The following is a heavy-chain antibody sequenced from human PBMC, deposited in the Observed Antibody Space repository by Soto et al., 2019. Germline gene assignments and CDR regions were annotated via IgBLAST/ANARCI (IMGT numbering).Heavy chain of an antibody. CDR2: ISSNGENT. CDR3: VSWVSAHFDS. D-gene: IGHD6-13*01. J-gene: IGHJ4*01. CDR1: RFTSGYHA. Sequence: EVQLLDSGGSLVQIGGSLRLSCAASRFTSGYHAMNWVRQAPGKGLEWVSTISSNGENTHYADSVKGRFIISSDNSSNTLARQINSLRVEDTAVYYCVSWVSAHFDSLGQGTLVTVSS. V-gene: IGHV3-23*01.